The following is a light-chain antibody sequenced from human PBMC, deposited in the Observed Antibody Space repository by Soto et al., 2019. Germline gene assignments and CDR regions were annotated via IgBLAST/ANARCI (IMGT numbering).Light chain of an antibody. J-gene: IGKJ1*01. Sequence: EIVLTQSPGTLSLSPGERATLSCRASQSVSSNYLAWYQQTPGQAPRLLIYDASTRATGIPDRFSGSGSGTDFTLTISRLEPEDFAVYYCQQYTDSPRTFGQGTKVDIK. CDR2: DAS. CDR3: QQYTDSPRT. V-gene: IGKV3-20*01. CDR1: QSVSSNY.